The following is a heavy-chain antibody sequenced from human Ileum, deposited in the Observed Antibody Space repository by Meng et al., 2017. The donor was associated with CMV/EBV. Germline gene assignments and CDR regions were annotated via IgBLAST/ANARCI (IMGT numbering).Heavy chain of an antibody. CDR3: ARIESGAHFYC. CDR2: INVGNGNT. D-gene: IGHD4-17*01. Sequence: QVQCVQSRAEVKKPGASVKVSCKASGYTFTSYAIHWVRQAPGQRLEWMGWINVGNGNTKYAGKFQGRVTMTTDTSANTAYMEVSSLRPQDTAVYFCARIESGAHFYCWGQRTLVTVSS. J-gene: IGHJ4*02. CDR1: GYTFTSYA. V-gene: IGHV1-3*01.